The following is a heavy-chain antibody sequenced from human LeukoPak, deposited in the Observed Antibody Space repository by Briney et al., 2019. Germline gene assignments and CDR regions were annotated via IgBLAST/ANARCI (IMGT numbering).Heavy chain of an antibody. CDR1: GGSISSGGYY. CDR2: IYYSGST. D-gene: IGHD5-12*01. J-gene: IGHJ6*04. CDR3: ARDAGLHYYYYYGMDV. V-gene: IGHV4-31*03. Sequence: PSQTLSLTCTVSGGSISSGGYYWSWIRQHPGKGLGWIGYIYYSGSTYYNPSLKSRVTISVDTSKNQFSLKLSSVTAADTAVYYCARDAGLHYYYYYGMDVWGKGTTVTVSS.